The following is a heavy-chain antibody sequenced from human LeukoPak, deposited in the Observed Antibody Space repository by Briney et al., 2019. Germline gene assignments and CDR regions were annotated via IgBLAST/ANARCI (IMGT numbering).Heavy chain of an antibody. J-gene: IGHJ4*02. CDR2: IYYSGST. CDR1: GGSISSGGYY. Sequence: SETLSLTCTASGGSISSGGYYWSWIRQHPGKGLEWIGYIYYSGSTYYNPSLKSRVTISVDTSKNQFSLKLSSVTAADTAVYYCATLDYGDYVVDYWGQGTLVTVSS. D-gene: IGHD4-17*01. V-gene: IGHV4-31*03. CDR3: ATLDYGDYVVDY.